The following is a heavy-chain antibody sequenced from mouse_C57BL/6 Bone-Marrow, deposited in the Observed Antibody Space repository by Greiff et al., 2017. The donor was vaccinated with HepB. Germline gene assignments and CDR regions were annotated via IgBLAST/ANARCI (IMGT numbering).Heavy chain of an antibody. D-gene: IGHD2-4*01. CDR1: GYTFTSYW. V-gene: IGHV1-59*01. Sequence: QVQLQQPGAELVRPGTSVKLSCKASGYTFTSYWMHWVKQRPGQGLEWIGVIDPSDSYTNYNQKFKGKATLTVDTSSSTAYMQISSLTSEDSAVYYCARWTISDYGDYFDYWGQGTTLTVSS. CDR3: ARWTISDYGDYFDY. J-gene: IGHJ2*01. CDR2: IDPSDSYT.